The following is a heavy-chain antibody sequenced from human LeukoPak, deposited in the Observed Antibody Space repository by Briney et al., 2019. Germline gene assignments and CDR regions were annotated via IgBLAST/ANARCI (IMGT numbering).Heavy chain of an antibody. CDR1: GYTFTGYY. V-gene: IGHV1-2*02. CDR2: INPNSGGT. Sequence: GASVKVSCKASGYTFTGYYMHWVRQAPGQGLEWMGWINPNSGGTNYAQKFQGRVTMTRDTSISTAYIELSRLRSDDTAVYYCARDSIAAAGTDPFYYYYYGMDVWGQGTTVTVSS. J-gene: IGHJ6*02. D-gene: IGHD6-13*01. CDR3: ARDSIAAAGTDPFYYYYYGMDV.